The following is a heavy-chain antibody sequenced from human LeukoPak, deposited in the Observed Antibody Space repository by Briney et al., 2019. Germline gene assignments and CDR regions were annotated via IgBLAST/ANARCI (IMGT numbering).Heavy chain of an antibody. CDR1: GGTFSSYA. D-gene: IGHD6-6*01. V-gene: IGHV1-69*13. J-gene: IGHJ5*02. CDR3: ARDQIAARNWFDP. Sequence: GASVKVSCKASGGTFSSYAISWVRQAPGQGLEWMGGIIPIFGTANYAQKFQGRVTITADESTSTAYMELSSLRSEDTAVDYCARDQIAARNWFDPWGQGTLVTVSS. CDR2: IIPIFGTA.